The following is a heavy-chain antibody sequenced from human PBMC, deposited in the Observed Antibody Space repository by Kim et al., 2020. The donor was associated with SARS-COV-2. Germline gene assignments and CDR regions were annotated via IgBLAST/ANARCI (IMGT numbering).Heavy chain of an antibody. Sequence: SETLSLTCTVSGGSVSSGDYYWSWIRQHPGKGLEWIGYIYYSGSTYYSPSLKSRVTISVDTSKNQFSLKLSSVTAADTAVYYCARVTPGQFYYDSSGSMGYFDYCGQGTLVTVSS. CDR1: GGSVSSGDYY. J-gene: IGHJ4*02. CDR2: IYYSGST. D-gene: IGHD3-22*01. V-gene: IGHV4-31*03. CDR3: ARVTPGQFYYDSSGSMGYFDY.